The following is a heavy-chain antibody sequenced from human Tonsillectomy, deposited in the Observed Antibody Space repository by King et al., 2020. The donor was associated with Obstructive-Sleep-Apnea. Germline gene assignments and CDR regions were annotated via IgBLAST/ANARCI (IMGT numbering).Heavy chain of an antibody. D-gene: IGHD5-12*01. Sequence: QLVQSGGGLVSPGGSLRLSCAASGFIFRDYYMSWIRQAPGKGLEWVSYITGAGTAVDYADSVKGRFTISRDNAQNSLYLQMNSLRAEDTAVYYCARGGLRVVDPWGQGTLVTVSS. V-gene: IGHV3-11*01. CDR3: ARGGLRVVDP. CDR2: ITGAGTAV. J-gene: IGHJ5*02. CDR1: GFIFRDYY.